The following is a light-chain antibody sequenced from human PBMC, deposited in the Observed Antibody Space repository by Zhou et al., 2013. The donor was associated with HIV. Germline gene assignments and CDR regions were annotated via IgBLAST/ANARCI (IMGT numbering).Light chain of an antibody. V-gene: IGKV1-5*01. Sequence: DIQMTQSPSSLSASVGDRVTISCRASLNIRKSVNWYQHKPGKTPKLLIFGASRLQGGVPSRFSGRGSGTEFTLTISSLQPDDFGTYYCQQYNSYPWTFGQGTKVE. J-gene: IGKJ1*01. CDR3: QQYNSYPWT. CDR1: LNIRKS. CDR2: GAS.